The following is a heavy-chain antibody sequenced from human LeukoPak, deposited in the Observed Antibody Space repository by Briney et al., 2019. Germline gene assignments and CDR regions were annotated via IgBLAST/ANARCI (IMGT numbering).Heavy chain of an antibody. CDR1: GFTFEAYA. Sequence: GGSLRLPCAASGFTFEAYAMHWVRQAPGKGLEWISFLRGDGGNTYYSDTVKGRFSISRDNSKNSLYLQMNSLRTEDTGLYYCAKNHRYYNSIGYYYEGFWGQGTMVTVSS. D-gene: IGHD3-22*01. J-gene: IGHJ3*01. CDR2: LRGDGGNT. V-gene: IGHV3-43*02. CDR3: AKNHRYYNSIGYYYEGF.